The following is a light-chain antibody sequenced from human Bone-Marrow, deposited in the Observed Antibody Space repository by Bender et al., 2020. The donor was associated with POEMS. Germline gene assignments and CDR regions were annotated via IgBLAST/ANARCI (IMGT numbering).Light chain of an antibody. V-gene: IGLV2-23*02. CDR2: EVT. Sequence: QSALTQPASVSGSPGQSITISCTGTASDVGNYNLVSWYQQRPGLPPKLIIYEVTKRPSGVSDRFAGTKGGNAASLTISGLQADDEADYHCFSYTGSRDLVFGGGTKVTVL. J-gene: IGLJ3*02. CDR3: FSYTGSRDLV. CDR1: ASDVGNYNL.